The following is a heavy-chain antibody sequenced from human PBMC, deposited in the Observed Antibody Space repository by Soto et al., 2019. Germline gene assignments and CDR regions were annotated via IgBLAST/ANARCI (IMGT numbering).Heavy chain of an antibody. CDR3: ARSIWYSEY. J-gene: IGHJ4*02. CDR2: TYYTGST. CDR1: AGSINNHY. Sequence: VQLQESGPGLVKPSETLSLTCTVSAGSINNHYWSWIRQPPGEGMEWIGYTYYTGSTNYNPSLKIPVTISVATSKNQFSLNLTSLTAADTAIYYCARSIWYSEYWGQGTLVTVSS. V-gene: IGHV4-59*11.